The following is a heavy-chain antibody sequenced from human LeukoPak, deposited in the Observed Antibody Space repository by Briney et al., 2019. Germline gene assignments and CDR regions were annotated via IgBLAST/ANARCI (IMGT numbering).Heavy chain of an antibody. V-gene: IGHV3-21*04. D-gene: IGHD2-21*02. CDR2: ISSSSKYI. CDR3: TKDLTDYHYYYTDV. Sequence: GRCLRLSRAASGFTFNTSCTNWVRQAPGRWLESLSSISSSSKYIYYADSVKGRSTISRDNAKNSLYLQMNSLRAEDTAVYYCTKDLTDYHYYYTDVWGKGTTVIVSS. CDR1: GFTFNTSC. J-gene: IGHJ6*03.